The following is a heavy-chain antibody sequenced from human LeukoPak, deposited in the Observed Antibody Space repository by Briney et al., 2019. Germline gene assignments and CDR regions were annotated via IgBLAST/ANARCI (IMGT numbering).Heavy chain of an antibody. J-gene: IGHJ4*02. Sequence: GGSLRLSCAASGFTFSSYSMNWVRQAPGKGLEWVAVISYDGSNKNYADSVKGRFTISRDNSKKALYLQMNSLRAEDTALYYCARRFLEWLANDYWGQGTLVTVSS. CDR1: GFTFSSYS. CDR3: ARRFLEWLANDY. D-gene: IGHD3-3*01. CDR2: ISYDGSNK. V-gene: IGHV3-30*03.